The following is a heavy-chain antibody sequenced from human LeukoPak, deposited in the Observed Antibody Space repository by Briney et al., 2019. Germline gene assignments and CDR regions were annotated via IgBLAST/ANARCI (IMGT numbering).Heavy chain of an antibody. CDR2: ISGSNNTI. Sequence: GGSLRLSCAASGFTFSSYSMNWVRQAPGKGLEWVSYISGSNNTIYYADSVKGRFTISRDNAKNSLYLRMNSLRAEDTAVYYCARAVSVSSYYFDCWGQGTLVTVSS. V-gene: IGHV3-48*04. CDR1: GFTFSSYS. CDR3: ARAVSVSSYYFDC. J-gene: IGHJ4*02. D-gene: IGHD5/OR15-5a*01.